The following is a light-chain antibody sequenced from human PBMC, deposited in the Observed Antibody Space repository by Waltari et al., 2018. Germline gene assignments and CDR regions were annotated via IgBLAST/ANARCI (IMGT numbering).Light chain of an antibody. CDR3: QQYASTSLT. V-gene: IGKV1-5*03. CDR1: ESVSTW. Sequence: IQMTQSPSRLSAFLGARVSINCRASESVSTWLAWYQQKPGKAPKLLIYRASSLEGEVPSRFTGSGYGTEFTLTINNLQPEDFATYFCQQYASTSLTFGGGTEVEI. J-gene: IGKJ4*01. CDR2: RAS.